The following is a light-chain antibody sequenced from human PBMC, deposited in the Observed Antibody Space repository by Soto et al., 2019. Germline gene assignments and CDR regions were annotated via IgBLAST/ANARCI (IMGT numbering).Light chain of an antibody. CDR1: SSDVGGYNY. V-gene: IGLV2-14*01. J-gene: IGLJ1*01. CDR2: EVS. CDR3: SSYTSSGTDV. Sequence: QSVLTQPASVSGSPGQSITISCTGTSSDVGGYNYVSWYQQHPGKAPKLRIYEVSHRPSGVSNRFSGSKSGNTASLTISGLQAEDEADYYCSSYTSSGTDVYGTGTKVTVL.